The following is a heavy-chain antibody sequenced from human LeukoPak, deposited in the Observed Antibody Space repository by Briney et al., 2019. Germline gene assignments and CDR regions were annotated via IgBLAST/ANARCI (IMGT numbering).Heavy chain of an antibody. D-gene: IGHD3-9*01. CDR2: ISYDGSNK. CDR3: AKEAPERTYYDILTGYDPPDLVGTDY. CDR1: GFTFSSYV. J-gene: IGHJ4*02. Sequence: QPGRSLRLSCAASGFTFSSYVMHWVRQAPGKGLEWVAVISYDGSNKYYADSVKGRFTISRDNSKNTLYLQMNSLRAEDTAVYYCAKEAPERTYYDILTGYDPPDLVGTDYWGQGTLVTVSS. V-gene: IGHV3-30*18.